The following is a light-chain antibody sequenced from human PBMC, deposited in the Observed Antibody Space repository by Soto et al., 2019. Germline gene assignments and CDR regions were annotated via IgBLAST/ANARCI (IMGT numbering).Light chain of an antibody. J-gene: IGLJ1*01. CDR3: QSYDSSLSGYV. Sequence: QSVLTQPPGVSGAPGQRVTVSCTGSSSNIGAGYDLHWYQQLPGTAPKLLIYDDNNRPSGVPDRFSGSKSGTSASLAITGLQAEDEADYYCQSYDSSLSGYVFGTGTKVTVL. V-gene: IGLV1-40*01. CDR1: SSNIGAGYD. CDR2: DDN.